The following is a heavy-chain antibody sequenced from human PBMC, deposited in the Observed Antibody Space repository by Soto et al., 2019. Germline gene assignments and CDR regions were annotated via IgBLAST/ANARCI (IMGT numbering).Heavy chain of an antibody. CDR1: GYTFTSYD. J-gene: IGHJ4*02. V-gene: IGHV1-8*01. CDR2: MNPNSGNT. Sequence: ASVKVSCKASGYTFTSYDINWVRQATGQGLEWMGWMNPNSGNTGYAQKFQGRVTMTRNTSISTAYMELSSLRSEDTAVYYCARGSGYSSSWDDGYFDYWGQGTLVTVSS. CDR3: ARGSGYSSSWDDGYFDY. D-gene: IGHD6-13*01.